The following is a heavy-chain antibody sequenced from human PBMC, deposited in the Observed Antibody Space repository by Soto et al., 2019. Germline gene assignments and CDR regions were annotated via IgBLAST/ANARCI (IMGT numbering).Heavy chain of an antibody. CDR1: GFTFSDYA. Sequence: VQLVESGGGVVQPGRSLRLSCAASGFTFSDYAMHWVRQAPGKGLEWVAVVSHDGRNTHYADSVKGRFTISRDSSKKTVSLETTSLRAEDTAVYYCAKGGRQWLVTSAFNYWGQGALVTVSS. D-gene: IGHD6-19*01. J-gene: IGHJ4*02. CDR3: AKGGRQWLVTSAFNY. CDR2: VSHDGRNT. V-gene: IGHV3-30*18.